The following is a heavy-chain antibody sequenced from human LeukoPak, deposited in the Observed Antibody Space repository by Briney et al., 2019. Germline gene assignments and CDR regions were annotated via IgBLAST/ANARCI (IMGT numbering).Heavy chain of an antibody. CDR3: ARVREDPWNSAPHAFDI. Sequence: SETLSLTCTVSGYSISSGYYWGWIRQPPGKGLEWIGSIYHSGSTYYNPSLKSRVTISVDTSENQFSLKLSSVTAADTAVYYCARVREDPWNSAPHAFDIWGQGTMVTVSS. V-gene: IGHV4-38-2*02. CDR2: IYHSGST. CDR1: GYSISSGYY. J-gene: IGHJ3*02. D-gene: IGHD1-1*01.